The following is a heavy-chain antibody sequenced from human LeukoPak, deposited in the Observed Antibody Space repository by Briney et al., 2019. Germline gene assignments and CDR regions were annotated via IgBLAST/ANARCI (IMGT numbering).Heavy chain of an antibody. J-gene: IGHJ4*02. V-gene: IGHV3-49*04. CDR1: GFTFGVYA. D-gene: IGHD2-15*01. CDR3: TRVSLVAASVFFDH. Sequence: GGSLRLSCTASGFTFGVYAMSWVRQAPGKGLEWVSFIRSKAYGGTTEYAASVKGRFTISRDDSKSIAYLQMKSLKTEDTAVYYCTRVSLVAASVFFDHWGQGTLVTVSS. CDR2: IRSKAYGGTT.